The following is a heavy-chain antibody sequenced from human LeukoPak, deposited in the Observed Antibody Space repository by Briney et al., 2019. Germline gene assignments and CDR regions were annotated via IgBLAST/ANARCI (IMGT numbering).Heavy chain of an antibody. Sequence: GGSLRLSCAASGFTFSSYSMNWARQAPGKGLEWVSYISSSSSTIYYADSVKGRFTISRDNAKNSLYLQMNSLRAEDTAVYYCARDRGSITIFGVVNNWFVPWGQGTLVTVSS. CDR1: GFTFSSYS. CDR2: ISSSSSTI. CDR3: ARDRGSITIFGVVNNWFVP. V-gene: IGHV3-48*01. J-gene: IGHJ5*02. D-gene: IGHD3-3*01.